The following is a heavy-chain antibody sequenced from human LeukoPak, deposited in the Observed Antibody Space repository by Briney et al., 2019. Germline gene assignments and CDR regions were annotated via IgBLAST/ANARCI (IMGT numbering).Heavy chain of an antibody. Sequence: PGGSLRLSCAASGFTFSSYWMSWVRQAPGKGLEWVANIKQDGSEKYYVDSVKGRFTISRDNAKNSLYLQMNSLRAEDTAVYYCARDFSPYCGGDCYFDAFDIWGQGTVVTVSS. J-gene: IGHJ3*02. CDR3: ARDFSPYCGGDCYFDAFDI. CDR1: GFTFSSYW. D-gene: IGHD2-21*01. V-gene: IGHV3-7*01. CDR2: IKQDGSEK.